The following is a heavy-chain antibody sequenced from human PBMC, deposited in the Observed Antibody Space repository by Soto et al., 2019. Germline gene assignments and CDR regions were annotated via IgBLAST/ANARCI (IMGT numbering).Heavy chain of an antibody. D-gene: IGHD1-26*01. CDR2: ISYDGSKT. Sequence: QVQLVESGGGVVQPGRSLRLSCAASGFRFSDYGIHWVRQAPGKGLEWVALISYDGSKTFYTDSVKGRFTICRDNSKNTMYLQSDRLRADDTAVYCCAKTDADLLTYYDSGMDVWGQGTTVTVSS. CDR1: GFRFSDYG. J-gene: IGHJ6*01. CDR3: AKTDADLLTYYDSGMDV. V-gene: IGHV3-30*18.